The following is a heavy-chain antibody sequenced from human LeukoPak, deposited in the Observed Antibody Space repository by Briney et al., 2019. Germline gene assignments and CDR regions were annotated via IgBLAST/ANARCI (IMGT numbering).Heavy chain of an antibody. CDR1: GYTFTGYY. V-gene: IGHV1-2*02. CDR2: INPNNGAT. CDR3: AKEAYGSGEKMADY. J-gene: IGHJ4*02. Sequence: ASVKVSCKASGYTFTGYYMHWVRQAPGQGLEWMGWINPNNGATNCAQKFQGRVTMTRDTSINTAYMELNRLRSDDAAVYYCAKEAYGSGEKMADYWGQGTLVTVSS. D-gene: IGHD3-10*01.